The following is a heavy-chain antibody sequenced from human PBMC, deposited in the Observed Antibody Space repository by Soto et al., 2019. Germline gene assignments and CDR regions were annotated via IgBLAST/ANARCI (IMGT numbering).Heavy chain of an antibody. J-gene: IGHJ6*02. CDR3: ARGRRNYYYYYGMDV. CDR2: INHSGST. Sequence: QVQLQQWGAGLLKPSETLSLTCAVYGGSFSGYYWSWIRQPPGKGLEWLGEINHSGSTNYNPSLKSRVTISVDTSKNQFSLKLSSVTAADTAVYYCARGRRNYYYYYGMDVWGQGTTVTVSS. CDR1: GGSFSGYY. V-gene: IGHV4-34*01.